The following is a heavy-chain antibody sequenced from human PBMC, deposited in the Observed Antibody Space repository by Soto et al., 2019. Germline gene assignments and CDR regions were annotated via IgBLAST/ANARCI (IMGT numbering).Heavy chain of an antibody. V-gene: IGHV3-9*01. CDR2: ITWNSGAK. CDR1: GFTFDDYA. J-gene: IGHJ3*02. D-gene: IGHD3-10*01. Sequence: EVQLVESGGNLVQPGRSLRLSCAASGFTFDDYAMHWVRQAPGKGLEWVSGITWNSGAKAYGDSAKGRFTISRDNVNNSLYLQMNSLRAEDTALYDCAKGGVILEDGFDIWGQGTMV. CDR3: AKGGVILEDGFDI.